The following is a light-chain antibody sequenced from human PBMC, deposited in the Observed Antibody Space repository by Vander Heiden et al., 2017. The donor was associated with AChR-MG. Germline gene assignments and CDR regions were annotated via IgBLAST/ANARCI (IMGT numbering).Light chain of an antibody. CDR1: SSDIGGYDF. J-gene: IGLJ2*01. Sequence: SALPHPASGAGSPGPSVTISCPGTSSDIGGYDFVCWYQQHPGKAPRGVVYDGTDRPAGVSSRFSGSKSGNTASLTISALQREDEADYYCSSYTSSKTLVFGGGTKLTVL. V-gene: IGLV2-14*03. CDR3: SSYTSSKTLV. CDR2: DGT.